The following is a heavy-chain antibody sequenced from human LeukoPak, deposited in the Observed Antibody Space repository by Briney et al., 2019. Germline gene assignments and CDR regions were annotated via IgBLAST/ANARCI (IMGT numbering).Heavy chain of an antibody. CDR2: LYSDGNT. Sequence: PGGSLRLSCAASGFTVITNDMTWVRQAPGKGLKWVSVLYSDGNTKYADSVQGRFTNSRDNSKNTLYLEMNSLSPDDTAVYYCARGVEPLAANTLAYWGQGTLVTVSS. J-gene: IGHJ4*02. V-gene: IGHV3-53*01. CDR1: GFTVITND. CDR3: ARGVEPLAANTLAY. D-gene: IGHD1-14*01.